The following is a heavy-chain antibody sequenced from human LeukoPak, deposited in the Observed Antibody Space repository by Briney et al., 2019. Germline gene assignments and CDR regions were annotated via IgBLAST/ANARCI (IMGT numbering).Heavy chain of an antibody. CDR1: GFTFDDHA. CDR2: ISWNSGSI. J-gene: IGHJ2*01. CDR3: AKDPRITMIVVVTPWYFDL. Sequence: PGRSLRLSCAASGFTFDDHAMHWVRQAPGKGLEWVSGISWNSGSIGYADSVKGRFTISRDNAKNSLYLQMNSLRAEDTALYYCAKDPRITMIVVVTPWYFDLWGRGTLVTVSS. V-gene: IGHV3-9*01. D-gene: IGHD3-22*01.